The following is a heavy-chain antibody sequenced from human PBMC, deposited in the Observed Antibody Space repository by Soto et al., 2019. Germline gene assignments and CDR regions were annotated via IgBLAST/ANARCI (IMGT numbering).Heavy chain of an antibody. CDR1: SGALSSDY. CDR3: ARLAYSFFDY. Sequence: SETLSLTCTVSSGALSSDYWSWIRQSPGKGLEWIGYIHDSGSTNYNPSLKSRVTISVDRSKSQFSLKLISVIAADTAVYYCARLAYSFFDYWGQGALVTVS. D-gene: IGHD3-16*01. V-gene: IGHV4-59*01. J-gene: IGHJ4*02. CDR2: IHDSGST.